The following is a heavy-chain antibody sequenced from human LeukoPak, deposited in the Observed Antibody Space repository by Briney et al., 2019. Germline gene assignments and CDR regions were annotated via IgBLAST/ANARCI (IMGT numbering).Heavy chain of an antibody. CDR1: GGTFSSYA. CDR2: IIPILGIA. Sequence: SVKVSCKASGGTFSSYAISWVRQAPGQGLEWMGRIIPILGIANYAQKFQGRVTITADKSTSTAYMELSSLRSEDTAVYYCASGVGRYFDQILTYYYGMDVWGQGTTVTVSS. D-gene: IGHD3-9*01. V-gene: IGHV1-69*04. J-gene: IGHJ6*02. CDR3: ASGVGRYFDQILTYYYGMDV.